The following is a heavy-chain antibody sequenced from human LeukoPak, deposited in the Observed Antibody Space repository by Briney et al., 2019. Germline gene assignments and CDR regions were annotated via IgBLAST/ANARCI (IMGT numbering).Heavy chain of an antibody. CDR2: VYYSGAA. Sequence: SETLSLTCTVSGDSISSSSYYWGWIRQPPGKGLEWIGSVYYSGAAYYNPSLKSRVTISVDTSKNHFSLKLTSVTAADTAVYYCARTTYYYGSGSYDPWGQGTLVTVSS. J-gene: IGHJ5*02. CDR1: GDSISSSSYY. D-gene: IGHD3-10*01. CDR3: ARTTYYYGSGSYDP. V-gene: IGHV4-39*02.